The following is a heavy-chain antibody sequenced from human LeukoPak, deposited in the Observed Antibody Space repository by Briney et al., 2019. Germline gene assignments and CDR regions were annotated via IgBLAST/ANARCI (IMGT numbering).Heavy chain of an antibody. J-gene: IGHJ2*01. CDR3: AKDKSLRPGDSWYFDL. CDR1: GFTFSSYG. D-gene: IGHD7-27*01. V-gene: IGHV3-33*03. CDR2: IWYDGSNK. Sequence: QSGGSLRLSCVAYGFTFSSYGMHWVRQAPGKGLEWVAVIWYDGSNKYYADSVKGRFTISRDNAKNSLYLQMNSLRAEDTALYYCAKDKSLRPGDSWYFDLWGRGTLVTVSS.